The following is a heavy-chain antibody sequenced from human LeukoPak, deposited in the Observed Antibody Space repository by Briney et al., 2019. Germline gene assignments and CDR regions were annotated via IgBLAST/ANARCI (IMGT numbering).Heavy chain of an antibody. CDR1: GFTLGDYA. Sequence: GGSLRLSCTASGFTLGDYAISWFRPAPGKGLEWVGFIRSKAYGGTTEYAASVKGRFTISRDDSKSIAYLQMNSLKTEDTAVYYCTRDRPYYGDPGYWGQGTLVTVSS. CDR3: TRDRPYYGDPGY. V-gene: IGHV3-49*03. D-gene: IGHD4-17*01. J-gene: IGHJ4*02. CDR2: IRSKAYGGTT.